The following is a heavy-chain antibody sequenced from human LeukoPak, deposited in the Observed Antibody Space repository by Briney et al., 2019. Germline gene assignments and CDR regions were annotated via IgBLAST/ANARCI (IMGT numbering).Heavy chain of an antibody. CDR1: GGTFSSYA. CDR3: ARSRRSGSYYTDFDY. Sequence: ASVKVSCKASGGTFSSYAISWVRQAPGQGLEWMGGIIPIFGTANYAQKFQGRVTITADESTSTAYMELSSLRSEDTAVYYCARSRRSGSYYTDFDYWGQGTLVIVSS. V-gene: IGHV1-69*13. CDR2: IIPIFGTA. D-gene: IGHD3-10*01. J-gene: IGHJ4*02.